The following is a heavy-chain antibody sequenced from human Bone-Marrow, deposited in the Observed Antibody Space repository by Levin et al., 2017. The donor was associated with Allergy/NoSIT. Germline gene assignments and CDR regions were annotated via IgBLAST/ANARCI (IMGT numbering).Heavy chain of an antibody. Sequence: GGSLRLSCAASGFTFDNYAMHWVRQPPGKGLEWVSGISWNSAKIGYGDSVKGRFTISRDNAKNSLYLQMNSLRAEETAFYYCVKDIQTPEAPGMVLQFWGQGTLVMVSS. CDR3: VKDIQTPEAPGMVLQF. CDR2: ISWNSAKI. CDR1: GFTFDNYA. V-gene: IGHV3-9*01. D-gene: IGHD4-11*01. J-gene: IGHJ1*01.